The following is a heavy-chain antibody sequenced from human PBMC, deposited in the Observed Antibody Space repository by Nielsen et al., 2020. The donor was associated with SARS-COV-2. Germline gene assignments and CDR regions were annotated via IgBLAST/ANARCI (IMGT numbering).Heavy chain of an antibody. D-gene: IGHD6-13*01. CDR2: INAGYGNT. CDR1: GYTFSNYA. Sequence: ASVKVSCKASGYTFSNYAMHWVRQAPGQRLELMGWINAGYGNTKYSQKFQCRVTITRDTSASTAYLELSSLRSEDTAVYFCAREGSSWSFDYWGQGTLVTVSS. CDR3: AREGSSWSFDY. V-gene: IGHV1-3*01. J-gene: IGHJ4*02.